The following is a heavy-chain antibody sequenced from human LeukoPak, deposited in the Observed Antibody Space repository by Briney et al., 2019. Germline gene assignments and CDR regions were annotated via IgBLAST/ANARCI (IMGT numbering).Heavy chain of an antibody. V-gene: IGHV3-53*01. D-gene: IGHD1-26*01. Sequence: AGGSLRLSCSASGFTVSSNYMSWVRQAPGKGLEWVSVIYSGGSTYYADSVKGRFTISRDNSKNTLYLQMNSLRAEDTAVYYCARDTVVGDAFDIWGQGTMVTVSS. CDR3: ARDTVVGDAFDI. J-gene: IGHJ3*02. CDR1: GFTVSSNY. CDR2: IYSGGST.